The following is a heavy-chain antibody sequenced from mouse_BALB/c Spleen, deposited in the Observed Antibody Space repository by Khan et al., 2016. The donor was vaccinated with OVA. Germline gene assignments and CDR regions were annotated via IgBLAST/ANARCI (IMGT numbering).Heavy chain of an antibody. Sequence: QVQLKQSGAELARPGASVKMSCKTSGYTFSSYTIHWIKLRPGQGLEWIGYINPNNGYTNYNQKFKDKATLTADKSSTTVYMQLSSLTSDDSARYNCGRDGAYYRNDGWFAYWGQGTLVTVSA. CDR1: GYTFSSYT. V-gene: IGHV1-4*01. CDR3: GRDGAYYRNDGWFAY. CDR2: INPNNGYT. D-gene: IGHD2-14*01. J-gene: IGHJ3*01.